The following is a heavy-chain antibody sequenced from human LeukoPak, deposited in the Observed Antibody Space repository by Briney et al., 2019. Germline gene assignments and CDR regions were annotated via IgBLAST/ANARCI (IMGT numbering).Heavy chain of an antibody. V-gene: IGHV3-30-3*01. D-gene: IGHD5-12*01. CDR2: ISYDGTKK. CDR1: GFTFSNYT. Sequence: GGSLRLSCAASGFTFSNYTMHWVRQAPGKGLEWVAVISYDGTKKYYADSVKGRFTISRDNSKNTLYLQMNSLRAEDTAVYYCARDPGYSNSPYYLDYWGQGTLVTVSS. CDR3: ARDPGYSNSPYYLDY. J-gene: IGHJ4*02.